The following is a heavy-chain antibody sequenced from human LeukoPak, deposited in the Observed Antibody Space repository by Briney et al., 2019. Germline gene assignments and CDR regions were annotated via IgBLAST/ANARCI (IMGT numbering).Heavy chain of an antibody. CDR3: ARTSSTSLLPFYYYYMVV. V-gene: IGHV4-34*01. J-gene: IGHJ6*03. CDR2: INHSGST. D-gene: IGHD2-2*01. CDR1: GGSFSGYY. Sequence: PSETLSLTCAVYGGSFSGYYWSWIRQPPGKVLEWIGEINHSGSTNYNPSLKSRVTISVDTSKNQFSLKLSSVTAADTAVYYCARTSSTSLLPFYYYYMVVWGKGTTVTVSS.